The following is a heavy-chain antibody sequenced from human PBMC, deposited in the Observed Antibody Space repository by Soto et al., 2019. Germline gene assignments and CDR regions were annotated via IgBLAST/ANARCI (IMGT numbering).Heavy chain of an antibody. CDR3: ASTRYSTNWYFDL. J-gene: IGHJ2*01. Sequence: QLQLQESGPGLVKPSETLSLTCSVSGGSISSSSYYWGWIRQPPGKGLEWIGSIYYSGSTYYNPSLKSRVTISVDTSKNQFSLNLSSVTAADTAVYYCASTRYSTNWYFDLWGRGTLVTVSS. V-gene: IGHV4-39*01. D-gene: IGHD5-18*01. CDR2: IYYSGST. CDR1: GGSISSSSYY.